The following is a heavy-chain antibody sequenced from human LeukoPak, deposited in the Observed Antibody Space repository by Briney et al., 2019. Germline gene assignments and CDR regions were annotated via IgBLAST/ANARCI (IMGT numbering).Heavy chain of an antibody. Sequence: SETLSLTCTFSGGSITSYYWSWIRQPAGKGLEWIGRIYTSGSTNYNPSLKSRVTMSVDTSKNQISLRLTSVTATDTAMYYCARQTGSGLFTLPGGQGTLVTVSS. CDR3: ARQTGSGLFTLP. CDR1: GGSITSYY. CDR2: IYTSGST. D-gene: IGHD3/OR15-3a*01. J-gene: IGHJ4*02. V-gene: IGHV4-4*07.